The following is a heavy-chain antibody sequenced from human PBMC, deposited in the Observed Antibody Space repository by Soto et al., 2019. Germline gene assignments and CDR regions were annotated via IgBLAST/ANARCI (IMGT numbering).Heavy chain of an antibody. CDR2: ISGSGGST. D-gene: IGHD3-22*01. CDR3: AKLTYYYDSSGYYYFDY. V-gene: IGHV3-23*01. Sequence: GGSLRLSCAASGFTFSSYAMSWVRQAPGKGLEWVSAISGSGGSTYYADSVKGRFTISRDNSKNTLYLQMNSLRAEDTAVYYCAKLTYYYDSSGYYYFDYWGQGTLVTVSS. CDR1: GFTFSSYA. J-gene: IGHJ4*02.